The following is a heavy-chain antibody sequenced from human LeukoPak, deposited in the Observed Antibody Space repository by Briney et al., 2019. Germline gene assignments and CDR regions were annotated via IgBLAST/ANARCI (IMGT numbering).Heavy chain of an antibody. CDR3: ARSGPMVRGPSGAFDI. CDR1: GYTFTSYG. CDR2: ISAYNGNT. D-gene: IGHD3-10*01. V-gene: IGHV1-18*01. J-gene: IGHJ3*02. Sequence: ASVKVSCKASGYTFTSYGISWVRQAPGQGLESMGWISAYNGNTNYAQKLQGRVTMTTDTSTSTAYMELRSLRSDDTAVYYCARSGPMVRGPSGAFDIWGQGTMVTVSS.